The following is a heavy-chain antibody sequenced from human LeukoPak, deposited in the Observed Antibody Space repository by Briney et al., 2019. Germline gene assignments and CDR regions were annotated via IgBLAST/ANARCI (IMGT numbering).Heavy chain of an antibody. V-gene: IGHV4-59*01. D-gene: IGHD6-13*01. CDR3: ARDGRGIAAAGSPLVFDH. CDR1: GGSISSYY. J-gene: IGHJ5*02. Sequence: SETLSLTCTVSGGSISSYYWSWIRQPPGKGLEWIGYIYYSGSTNYNPSLKSRVTISVDTSKNQFSLKLSSVTAADTAVYYCARDGRGIAAAGSPLVFDHWGQGTLVTVSS. CDR2: IYYSGST.